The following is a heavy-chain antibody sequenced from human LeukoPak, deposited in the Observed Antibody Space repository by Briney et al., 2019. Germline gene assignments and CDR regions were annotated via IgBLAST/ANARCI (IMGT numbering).Heavy chain of an antibody. J-gene: IGHJ6*03. CDR3: ARHPRIVGATLDDYYYYYMDV. CDR2: IYTSGST. CDR1: GGSISSYY. V-gene: IGHV4-4*09. D-gene: IGHD1-26*01. Sequence: VKPSETLSLTCTVSGGSISSYYWSWIRQPPGKGLEWIGYIYTSGSTNCNPSLKSRVTISVDTSKNQFSLKLSSVTAADTAVYYCARHPRIVGATLDDYYYYYMDVWGKGTTVTVSS.